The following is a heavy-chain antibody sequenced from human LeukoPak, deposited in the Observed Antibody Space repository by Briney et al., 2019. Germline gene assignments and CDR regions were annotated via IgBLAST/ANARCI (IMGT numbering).Heavy chain of an antibody. CDR2: ISSSGSTK. V-gene: IGHV3-11*01. J-gene: IGHJ4*02. CDR1: GFTFSDYY. Sequence: PGGSLRLSYAASGFTFSDYYMSWIRQAPGKGLEWVSYISSSGSTKYYADSVKGRFTISRDNAKNSYLQMNSLRAEDTAVYYCARDGHAYGRGSPHYWGQGTLVTVSS. CDR3: ARDGHAYGRGSPHY. D-gene: IGHD3-10*01.